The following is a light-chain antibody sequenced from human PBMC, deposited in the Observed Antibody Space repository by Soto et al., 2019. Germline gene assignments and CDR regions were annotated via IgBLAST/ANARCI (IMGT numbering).Light chain of an antibody. CDR3: QQYNNWPPTWT. CDR2: GAS. CDR1: QSVSSN. J-gene: IGKJ1*01. V-gene: IGKV3-15*01. Sequence: EIVMTQSPATLSVSPGERATLSCRASQSVSSNLAWYQQKPGQAPRLLIYGASTRATGIPARFSGSGSGTEFTVTISGLQSEDFAVYYCQQYNNWPPTWTFGQGTKVEIK.